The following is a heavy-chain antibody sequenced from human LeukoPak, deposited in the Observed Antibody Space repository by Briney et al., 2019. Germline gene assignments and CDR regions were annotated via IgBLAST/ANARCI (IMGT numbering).Heavy chain of an antibody. CDR3: AGDTYSRLDY. CDR2: ISGSSSPI. Sequence: GGSLRLSCAASGFSFNVYSMTWVRQAPGKGLEWLSYISGSSSPIYYTDSVKGRFTISRDNAKNSLYLQMNSLRVEDTAVYYCAGDTYSRLDYWGQGTLVTVSS. J-gene: IGHJ4*02. CDR1: GFSFNVYS. V-gene: IGHV3-48*01. D-gene: IGHD3-22*01.